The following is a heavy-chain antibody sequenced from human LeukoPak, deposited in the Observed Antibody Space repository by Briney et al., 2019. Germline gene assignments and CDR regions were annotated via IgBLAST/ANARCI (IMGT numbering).Heavy chain of an antibody. J-gene: IGHJ4*02. CDR3: TTDRSIAAADTGYYFDY. D-gene: IGHD6-13*01. CDR1: GFTFSNAW. Sequence: GGSLRLSCAASGFTFSNAWMNWVRQAPGKGLEWVGRIKSKTDGGTTDYAAPVKGRFTISRDDSKNTLYLQMNSLKTEDTAVYYCTTDRSIAAADTGYYFDYWGQGALVTVSS. CDR2: IKSKTDGGTT. V-gene: IGHV3-15*01.